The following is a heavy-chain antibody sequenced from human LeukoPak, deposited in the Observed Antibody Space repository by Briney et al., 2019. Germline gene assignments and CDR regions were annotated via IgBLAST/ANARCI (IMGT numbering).Heavy chain of an antibody. Sequence: ASVKVSCKASGGTFSSYAISWVRQAPGQGLEWMGWISAYNGNTNYAQKLQGRVTMTTDTSTSTAYMELRSLRSDDTAVYYCARDLDYGSGSYFGYFQHWGQGTLVTVSS. CDR3: ARDLDYGSGSYFGYFQH. V-gene: IGHV1-18*01. J-gene: IGHJ1*01. CDR2: ISAYNGNT. CDR1: GGTFSSYA. D-gene: IGHD3-10*01.